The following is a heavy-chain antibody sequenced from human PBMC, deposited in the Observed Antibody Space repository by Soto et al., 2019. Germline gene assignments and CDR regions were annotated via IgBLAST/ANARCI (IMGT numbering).Heavy chain of an antibody. CDR2: IYPGDSDT. CDR1: GYSFTSYS. Sequence: GESLKISCKGSGYSFTSYSIGWVRQMPGKGLEWMGIIYPGDSDTRYSPSFQGQVTISADKSISTAYLQWSSLKASDTAMYYCARDGIYGVGATTGFDYWGQGTLVTVSS. V-gene: IGHV5-51*01. J-gene: IGHJ4*02. D-gene: IGHD1-26*01. CDR3: ARDGIYGVGATTGFDY.